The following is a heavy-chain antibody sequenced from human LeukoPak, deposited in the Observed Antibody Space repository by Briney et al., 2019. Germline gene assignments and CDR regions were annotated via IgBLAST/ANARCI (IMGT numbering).Heavy chain of an antibody. J-gene: IGHJ5*02. D-gene: IGHD2-2*01. CDR3: ASGNPAISWFDP. V-gene: IGHV4-34*01. CDR1: GGSFSGYY. Sequence: PSETLSLTCAVYGGSFSGYYWSWIRQPPGKGLEWIGEINHSGSTNYNPSLKSRVTISVDTSKNQFSLKLSSVTAADTAVYYCASGNPAISWFDPWGQGTLVTVSS. CDR2: INHSGST.